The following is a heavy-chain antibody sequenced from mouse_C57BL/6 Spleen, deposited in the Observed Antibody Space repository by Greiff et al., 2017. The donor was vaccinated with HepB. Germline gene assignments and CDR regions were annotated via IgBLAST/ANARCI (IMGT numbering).Heavy chain of an antibody. D-gene: IGHD3-2*01. Sequence: QVQLQQPGAELVKPGASVKLSCKASGYTFTSYWMHWVKQRPGQGLEWIGMIHPNSGSTNYNEKFKSKATLTVDKSSSTYYMQLSSLTSEDSAVYYCARRDRYAMDYWGQGTSVTVSS. CDR3: ARRDRYAMDY. V-gene: IGHV1-64*01. CDR2: IHPNSGST. J-gene: IGHJ4*01. CDR1: GYTFTSYW.